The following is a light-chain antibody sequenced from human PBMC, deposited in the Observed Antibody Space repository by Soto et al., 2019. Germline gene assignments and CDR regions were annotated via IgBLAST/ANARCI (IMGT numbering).Light chain of an antibody. V-gene: IGKV2-30*01. J-gene: IGKJ2*01. CDR3: MQCTPWPPYT. CDR2: YVS. CDR1: QSLAYIDGNTY. Sequence: EVVMTQSPLSLPVTLGQPASISCRSSQSLAYIDGNTYLTWFHQRPGQSPRRLIYYVSNRDSGAPDRFSGSGSGTDFALRIRSGEAEDACIYYCMQCTPWPPYTFGQGTKLEIK.